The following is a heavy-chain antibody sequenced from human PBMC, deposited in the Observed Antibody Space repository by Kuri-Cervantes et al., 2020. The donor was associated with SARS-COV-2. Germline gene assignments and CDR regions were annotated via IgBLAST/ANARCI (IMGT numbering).Heavy chain of an antibody. Sequence: SVKVSCKASGGTFSSYAISWVRQAPGQGLEWMGGIIPIFGTANYAQKFQGRVTITADESTSTAYMELSSLRAEDTAVYYCARDLVVSSGWDYYMDVWGKGTTVTVSS. J-gene: IGHJ6*03. V-gene: IGHV1-69*13. CDR1: GGTFSSYA. CDR3: ARDLVVSSGWDYYMDV. CDR2: IIPIFGTA. D-gene: IGHD6-19*01.